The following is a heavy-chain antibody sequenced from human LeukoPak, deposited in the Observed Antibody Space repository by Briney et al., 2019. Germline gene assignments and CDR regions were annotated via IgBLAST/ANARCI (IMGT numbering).Heavy chain of an antibody. D-gene: IGHD5-18*01. CDR3: ASDRGYSYGQYGY. CDR2: ISYDGSNK. V-gene: IGHV3-30-3*01. Sequence: GRSLRLSCAASGFTFSSYAMHWVRQAPGKGLEWVAVISYDGSNKYYADSVKGRFTISRDNSKNTLYLQMNSLRAEDTAVYYCASDRGYSYGQYGYWGQGTLVTVSP. CDR1: GFTFSSYA. J-gene: IGHJ4*02.